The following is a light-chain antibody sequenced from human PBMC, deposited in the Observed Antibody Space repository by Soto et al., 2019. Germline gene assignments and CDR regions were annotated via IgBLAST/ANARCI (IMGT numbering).Light chain of an antibody. J-gene: IGLJ1*01. Sequence: QSLLTQPASVSGSPGQSITISCTGTSSDVGGYNYVSWYQQHPGKAPKLMIYEVSNRPSGVSNRFSGSKSGNTASLTISGLQAEDEADYCCSSYTSSSTLYVFGTGTKVTVL. CDR2: EVS. CDR1: SSDVGGYNY. CDR3: SSYTSSSTLYV. V-gene: IGLV2-14*01.